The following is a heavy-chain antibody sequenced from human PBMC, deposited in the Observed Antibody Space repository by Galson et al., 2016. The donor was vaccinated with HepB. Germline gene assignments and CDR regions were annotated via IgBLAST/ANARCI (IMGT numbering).Heavy chain of an antibody. CDR2: ISYDGNNR. CDR1: GFTFNNYG. D-gene: IGHD4-17*01. J-gene: IGHJ6*02. Sequence: SLRLSCATSGFTFNNYGTNWVRQAPGKGLEWVAVISYDGNNRHYADAVKGRFTISRDSSTNTVYLQMNSLRADDPAVYFCARDRGLLHYYYGMDVWGQGTAVTVSS. CDR3: ARDRGLLHYYYGMDV. V-gene: IGHV3-33*08.